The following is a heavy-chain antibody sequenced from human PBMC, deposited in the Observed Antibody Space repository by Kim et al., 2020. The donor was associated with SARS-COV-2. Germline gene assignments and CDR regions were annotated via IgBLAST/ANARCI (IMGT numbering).Heavy chain of an antibody. D-gene: IGHD2-2*01. Sequence: SPTLKSRVALSVDTSNNQFSLMLSSVAASDTAVYYCARLDCSSNSCYLDYWGQGTLVTVSS. V-gene: IGHV4-4*07. J-gene: IGHJ4*02. CDR3: ARLDCSSNSCYLDY.